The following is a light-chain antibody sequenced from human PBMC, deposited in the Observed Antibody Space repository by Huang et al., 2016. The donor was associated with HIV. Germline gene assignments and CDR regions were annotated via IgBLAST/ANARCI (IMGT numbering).Light chain of an antibody. J-gene: IGKJ1*01. CDR2: WAS. V-gene: IGKV4-1*01. CDR1: QSVLYSSNNKNY. CDR3: QQYNTSPPT. Sequence: DIVMTQSPDSLAVSLGERATINCKSSQSVLYSSNNKNYLAWYQQKPVQPPNLLIYWASTGESGVPDRFSGSGSGTDFTLIISSLQAEDVAVYYCQQYNTSPPTFGQGTKVEIK.